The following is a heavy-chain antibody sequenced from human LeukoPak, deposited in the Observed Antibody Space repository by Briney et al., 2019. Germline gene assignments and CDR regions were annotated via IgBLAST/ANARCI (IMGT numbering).Heavy chain of an antibody. CDR2: MYYSGNT. CDR3: ARDNGSGWYSVPNWFDP. V-gene: IGHV4-39*02. CDR1: GGSISSTIYY. Sequence: SETLSLTCTVSGGSISSTIYYWAWIRQPPEKGLEWIGSMYYSGNTYNNPSLKSRVTISVDTSKNQFSLKLSSVTAADTAVYYCARDNGSGWYSVPNWFDPWGQGTLVTVSS. J-gene: IGHJ5*02. D-gene: IGHD6-19*01.